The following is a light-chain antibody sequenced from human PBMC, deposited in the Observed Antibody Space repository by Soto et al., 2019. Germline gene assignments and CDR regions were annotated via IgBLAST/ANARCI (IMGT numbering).Light chain of an antibody. V-gene: IGKV1-39*01. CDR3: QQTYSKSTT. CDR2: DVS. Sequence: IQMTQSPSSLSASVGDKVTMTCRARQTVSRYLNWYQQKPVKAPKLLIYDVSTLQSGVPSRFSGSGSGTDFTLTITSLQPEDFATYYCQQTYSKSTTFGQGTRLEIK. J-gene: IGKJ5*01. CDR1: QTVSRY.